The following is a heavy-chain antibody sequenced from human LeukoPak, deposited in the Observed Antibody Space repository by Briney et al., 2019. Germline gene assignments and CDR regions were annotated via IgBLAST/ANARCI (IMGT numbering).Heavy chain of an antibody. CDR1: GGSISSGSYY. Sequence: SQTLSLTCTVSGGSISSGSYYWSWIRQPAGKGLEWIGRIYTSGSTNYNPSLKSRVTISVDTSKSQFSPKLSSVTAADTAVYYCARDRGTYYDILTGYAGSYYFDYWGQGTLVTVSS. CDR3: ARDRGTYYDILTGYAGSYYFDY. D-gene: IGHD3-9*01. V-gene: IGHV4-61*02. CDR2: IYTSGST. J-gene: IGHJ4*02.